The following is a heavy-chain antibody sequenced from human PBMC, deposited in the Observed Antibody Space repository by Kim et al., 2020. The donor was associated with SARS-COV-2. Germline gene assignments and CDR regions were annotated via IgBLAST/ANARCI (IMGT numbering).Heavy chain of an antibody. V-gene: IGHV1-8*01. D-gene: IGHD5-12*01. CDR3: ARQRDGYALYGMDV. CDR1: GYTFTSYD. J-gene: IGHJ6*02. CDR2: MNPNSGNT. Sequence: ASVKVSCKASGYTFTSYDINWVRQATGQGLEWMGWMNPNSGNTGYAQKFQGRVTMTRNTSISTAYMELSSLRSEDTAVYYCARQRDGYALYGMDVWGQGTTVTVSS.